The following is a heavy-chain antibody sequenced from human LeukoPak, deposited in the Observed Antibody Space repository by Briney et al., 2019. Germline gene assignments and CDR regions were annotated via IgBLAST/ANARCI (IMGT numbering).Heavy chain of an antibody. J-gene: IGHJ6*03. Sequence: GGSLRLSCAASGFTFSSYWMSWVRQAQGKGLEWVANIKQDGSEKYYVDSVKGRFTISRDNAKNSLHLQMNSLRGDDTALYYCAKDATTAVGWVYMDVWGKGTTVTISS. CDR3: AKDATTAVGWVYMDV. CDR1: GFTFSSYW. V-gene: IGHV3-7*01. D-gene: IGHD6-13*01. CDR2: IKQDGSEK.